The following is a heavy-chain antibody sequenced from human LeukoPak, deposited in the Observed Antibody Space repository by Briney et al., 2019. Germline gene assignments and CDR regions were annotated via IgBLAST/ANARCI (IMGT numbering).Heavy chain of an antibody. CDR1: GYTFTSYG. D-gene: IGHD3-22*01. CDR3: AREVLDSSGYGIDY. J-gene: IGHJ4*02. V-gene: IGHV1-18*01. Sequence: ASVKVSCKASGYTFTSYGISWVRQAPGQGLEWMGWISTYNGNTNYAQKLQGRVTMTTDTSTSTAYMELRSLRSDDTAVYYCAREVLDSSGYGIDYWGQGTLVTVSS. CDR2: ISTYNGNT.